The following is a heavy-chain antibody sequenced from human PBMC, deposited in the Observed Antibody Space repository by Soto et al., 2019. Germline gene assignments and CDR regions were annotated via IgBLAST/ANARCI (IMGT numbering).Heavy chain of an antibody. V-gene: IGHV1-69*12. J-gene: IGHJ3*02. CDR1: GGTFSSYA. D-gene: IGHD3-22*01. Sequence: QVQLVQSGAEVKKPGSSVKVSCKASGGTFSSYAISWVRQAPGQGLEWMGGIIPIFGTANYAQKFQGRVTINEAEATSTAYMELSSLRCEDTAVYYCAKSTYYYDSSGCPRADAFDIWGQGTMVTVSS. CDR3: AKSTYYYDSSGCPRADAFDI. CDR2: IIPIFGTA.